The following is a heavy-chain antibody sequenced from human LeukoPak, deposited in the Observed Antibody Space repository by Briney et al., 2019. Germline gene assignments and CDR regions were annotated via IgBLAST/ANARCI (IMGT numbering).Heavy chain of an antibody. CDR2: IYYTGST. CDR3: ASSRTLYDSSGYLFFDY. Sequence: NSSETLSLTCTVPRCSISSYYWTWIRQPPGKGLEWNGYIYYTGSTHYNPSLKSRVTISVDTSKNQFSLKLSSVTAADTAVYYCASSRTLYDSSGYLFFDYWGQGTLVTVSS. D-gene: IGHD3-22*01. CDR1: RCSISSYY. J-gene: IGHJ4*02. V-gene: IGHV4-59*12.